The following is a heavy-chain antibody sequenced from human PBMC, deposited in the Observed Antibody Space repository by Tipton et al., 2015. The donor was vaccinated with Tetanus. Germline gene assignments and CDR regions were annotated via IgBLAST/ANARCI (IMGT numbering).Heavy chain of an antibody. J-gene: IGHJ5*02. V-gene: IGHV4-39*07. Sequence: TLSLTCTVSGVSITNTNYYWGWIRQAPGMGPEWIATIYYSGVAHYNPSLKSRVTISVDTSKSQFSLKMTSVTAADTAIYYCARDHRLSASYAGWFDPWGQGTLVTVSS. CDR2: IYYSGVA. D-gene: IGHD1-26*01. CDR3: ARDHRLSASYAGWFDP. CDR1: GVSITNTNYY.